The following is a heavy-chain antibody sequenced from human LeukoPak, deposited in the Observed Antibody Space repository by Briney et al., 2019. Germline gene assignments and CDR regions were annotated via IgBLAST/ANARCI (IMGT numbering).Heavy chain of an antibody. CDR3: ASGGATLLRGDDAFDI. CDR1: GGTFSSYA. Sequence: GASVKVSCKASGGTFSSYAISWVRQAPGQGLEWMGGIIPIFGTANYAQKFQGRVTITADESTSTAYMELSSLRSEDTAVYYCASGGATLLRGDDAFDIWGQGTMVTVSS. J-gene: IGHJ3*02. CDR2: IIPIFGTA. V-gene: IGHV1-69*13. D-gene: IGHD1-26*01.